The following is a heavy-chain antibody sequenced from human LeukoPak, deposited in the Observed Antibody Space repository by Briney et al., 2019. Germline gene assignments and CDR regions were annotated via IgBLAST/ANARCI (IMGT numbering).Heavy chain of an antibody. J-gene: IGHJ5*02. CDR1: GGSFSGYY. Sequence: SETLSLTCAVYGGSFSGYYWSWIRQPPGKGLEWIGEINHSGSTNYNPSLKSRVTISVDTSKNQFSLKLSSVTAADTAVYYCARGHISGLYLSWGQGTLVTVSS. CDR3: ARGHISGLYLS. V-gene: IGHV4-34*01. CDR2: INHSGST. D-gene: IGHD6-19*01.